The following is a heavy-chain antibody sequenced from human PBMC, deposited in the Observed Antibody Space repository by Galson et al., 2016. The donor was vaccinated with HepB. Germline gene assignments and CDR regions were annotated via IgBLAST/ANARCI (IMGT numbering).Heavy chain of an antibody. CDR3: VGVPTSYHDILSGPHEV. Sequence: SETLSLTCAVSGGSISRSNWRSWVRQIPGKGLEWIGQIYHSGTTNYNPSLKSRVNISVDTSKNKFSPTLSSVTAADTAVYYCVGVPTSYHDILSGPHEVWGQGTMVTASA. J-gene: IGHJ3*01. CDR1: GGSISRSNW. D-gene: IGHD3-9*01. V-gene: IGHV4-4*02. CDR2: IYHSGTT.